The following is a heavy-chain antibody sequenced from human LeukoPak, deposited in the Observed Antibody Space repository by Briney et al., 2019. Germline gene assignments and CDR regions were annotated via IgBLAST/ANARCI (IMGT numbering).Heavy chain of an antibody. CDR3: AKTQSSDIVVVPAAMPFDY. J-gene: IGHJ4*02. CDR2: ISGSGGST. V-gene: IGHV3-23*01. CDR1: GFTFSSYA. D-gene: IGHD2-2*01. Sequence: GGSQRLSCAASGFTFSSYAMSWVRQAPGKGLEWVSAISGSGGSTYYADSVRGRFTVSRDNSKNTLYLQMNSLRAEDTAVYYCAKTQSSDIVVVPAAMPFDYWGQGTLVTVSS.